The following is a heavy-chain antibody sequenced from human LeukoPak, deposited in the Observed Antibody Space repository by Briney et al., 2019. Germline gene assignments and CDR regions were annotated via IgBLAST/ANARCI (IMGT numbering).Heavy chain of an antibody. CDR3: AKDDAWLQYGN. J-gene: IGHJ4*02. CDR1: GFTFSSYS. V-gene: IGHV3-21*01. D-gene: IGHD5-24*01. Sequence: GGSLRLSCAASGFTFSSYSMNWVRQAPGKGLEWVSSISSSSSYIYYADSVKGRFTISRDSAKNSLYLQMNSLRAEDTAVYYCAKDDAWLQYGNWGRGTLVTVSS. CDR2: ISSSSSYI.